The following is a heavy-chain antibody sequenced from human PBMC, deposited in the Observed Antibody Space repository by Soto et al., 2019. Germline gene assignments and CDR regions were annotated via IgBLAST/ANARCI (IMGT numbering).Heavy chain of an antibody. J-gene: IGHJ4*02. Sequence: ASVKVSCKASGYNFTNYGISWVRQAPGQGLEWMGWISAYKGNTNYAQKFQGRVTLTTDTSTSTASMELRSLRSDDTAVYYCARDLNRVFDEDFRGTPAYWGQGTLVTVSS. CDR2: ISAYKGNT. CDR1: GYNFTNYG. V-gene: IGHV1-18*01. CDR3: ARDLNRVFDEDFRGTPAY. D-gene: IGHD1-1*01.